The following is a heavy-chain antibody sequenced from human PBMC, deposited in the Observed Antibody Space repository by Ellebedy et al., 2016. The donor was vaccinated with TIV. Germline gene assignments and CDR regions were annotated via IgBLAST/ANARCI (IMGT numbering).Heavy chain of an antibody. J-gene: IGHJ3*02. D-gene: IGHD6-13*01. CDR2: ISSSSCTI. CDR1: GFTFIIYS. CDR3: AAAAGAGDDAFDI. Sequence: GGSLRLXXAASGFTFIIYSLNWVRQAPGKGLEWVSYISSSSCTIYYADSVKGRFTISRDNAKNSLYLQMNSLRAEDTAVYYCAAAAGAGDDAFDIWGQGTMVTVSS. V-gene: IGHV3-48*01.